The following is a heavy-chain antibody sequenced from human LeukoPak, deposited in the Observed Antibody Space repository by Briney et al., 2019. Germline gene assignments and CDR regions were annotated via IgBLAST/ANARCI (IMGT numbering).Heavy chain of an antibody. V-gene: IGHV4-39*07. Sequence: PSETLSLTCTVSGGSISGSSYYWGWIRQPPGKGLEWIGEINHSGSTNYNPSLRSRVTISVDTSKNQFSLSLSSVTAADTAVYYCARVYSSSGYTWFDPWGQGTLVTVSS. CDR1: GGSISGSSYY. J-gene: IGHJ5*02. CDR3: ARVYSSSGYTWFDP. CDR2: INHSGST. D-gene: IGHD6-6*01.